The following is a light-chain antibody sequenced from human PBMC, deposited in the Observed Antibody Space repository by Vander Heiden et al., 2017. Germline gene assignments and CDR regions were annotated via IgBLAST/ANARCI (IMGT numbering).Light chain of an antibody. CDR2: KAS. V-gene: IGKV1-5*03. J-gene: IGKJ2*01. CDR3: QHYNNFPYT. CDR1: QRISIW. Sequence: DIQMTQSPSTLSASAGDRVTITCRASQRISIWLAWYQQKPGQAPNLLIYKASNLETGVPSRFSGSGSGTDFTLTISSLQPEDVATYYCQHYNNFPYTFGQGTKLEIK.